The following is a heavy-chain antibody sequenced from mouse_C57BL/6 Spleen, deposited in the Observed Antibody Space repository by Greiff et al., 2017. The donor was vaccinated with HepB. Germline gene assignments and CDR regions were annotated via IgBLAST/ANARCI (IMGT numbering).Heavy chain of an antibody. CDR2: IDPSDSYT. J-gene: IGHJ4*01. V-gene: IGHV1-69*01. CDR3: ATTVVAREDAMDY. D-gene: IGHD1-1*01. Sequence: VQLQQPGAELVMPGASVKLSCKASGYTFTSYWMHWVKQRPGQGLEWIGEIDPSDSYTNYNQKFKGKSTLTVDKSSSTAYMQLSSLTSEDSAVYYCATTVVAREDAMDYWGQGTSVTVSS. CDR1: GYTFTSYW.